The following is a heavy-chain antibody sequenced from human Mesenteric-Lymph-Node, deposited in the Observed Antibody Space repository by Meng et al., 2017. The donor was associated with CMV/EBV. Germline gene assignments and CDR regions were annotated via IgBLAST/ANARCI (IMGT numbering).Heavy chain of an antibody. J-gene: IGHJ4*02. Sequence: GESLKISCAASGFTVSSNYMSWVRQAPGKGLEWVSVIYSGGSTYYADSVKGRFTISRDNSKNTLYLQMNSLRAEDTAVYYCARDPYCSSTSCSADYWGQGTLVTVSS. CDR2: IYSGGST. CDR3: ARDPYCSSTSCSADY. V-gene: IGHV3-66*02. D-gene: IGHD2-2*01. CDR1: GFTVSSNY.